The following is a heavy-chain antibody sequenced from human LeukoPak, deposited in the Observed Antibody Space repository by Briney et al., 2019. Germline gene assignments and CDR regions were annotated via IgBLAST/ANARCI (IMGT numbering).Heavy chain of an antibody. J-gene: IGHJ6*03. CDR1: GFTFSSYA. Sequence: GGSLRLSCAASGFTFSSYAMSWVRQAPGKGLEWVSAISGSGGSTYYADSVKGRFTISRDNSKNTLYLQMNSLRAEDTAVYYCVKDEAYCCGDCLVGDMDVWGKGTTVTVSS. V-gene: IGHV3-23*01. CDR3: VKDEAYCCGDCLVGDMDV. CDR2: ISGSGGST. D-gene: IGHD2-21*01.